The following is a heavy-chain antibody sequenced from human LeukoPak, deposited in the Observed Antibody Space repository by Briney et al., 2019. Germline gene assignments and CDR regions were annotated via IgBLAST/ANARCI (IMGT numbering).Heavy chain of an antibody. D-gene: IGHD6-19*01. J-gene: IGHJ3*01. CDR3: ASGYSSGWPKSFWS. Sequence: GGSLRLSCAASGFTFSSYWMSWVRQAPGKGLEWVANIKQDGSEEYYVDSVKGRFTISRDNAKNSLYLQMNSLRAEDTAVYYCASGYSSGWPKSFWSWGQGTMVTVSS. CDR2: IKQDGSEE. CDR1: GFTFSSYW. V-gene: IGHV3-7*01.